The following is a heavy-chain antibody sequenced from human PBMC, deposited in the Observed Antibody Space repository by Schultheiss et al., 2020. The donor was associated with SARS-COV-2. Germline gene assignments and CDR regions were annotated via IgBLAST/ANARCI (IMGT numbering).Heavy chain of an antibody. CDR3: VKEGSGSAALFDI. V-gene: IGHV3-30*02. J-gene: IGHJ3*02. D-gene: IGHD1-26*01. CDR1: GFTFSYYW. Sequence: GGSLRLSCAASGFTFSYYWMSWVRQAPGKGLEWVAFIRYDGSNKYYADSVKGRFTISRDNSKNTLCLQMNSLRTEDTAIYYCVKEGSGSAALFDIWGQGTMVTVSS. CDR2: IRYDGSNK.